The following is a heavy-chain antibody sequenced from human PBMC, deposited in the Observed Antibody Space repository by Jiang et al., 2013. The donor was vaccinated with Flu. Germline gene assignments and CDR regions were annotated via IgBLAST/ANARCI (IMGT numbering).Heavy chain of an antibody. J-gene: IGHJ6*02. CDR3: AKDRVAAVGMNYYYYGMDV. CDR1: GFTFSNYA. V-gene: IGHV3-23*01. CDR2: ISGRGGNT. Sequence: GGLVQPGGSLRLSCAASGFTFSNYAMNWVRQAPGKGLEWVSAISGRGGNTYYANSVKGRFTISRDNSKNTLYLQMNSLRAEDTAVYYCAKDRVAAVGMNYYYYGMDVWGQGTTVTVSS. D-gene: IGHD6-13*01.